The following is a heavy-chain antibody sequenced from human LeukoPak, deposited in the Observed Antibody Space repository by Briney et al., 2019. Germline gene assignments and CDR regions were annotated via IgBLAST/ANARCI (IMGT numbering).Heavy chain of an antibody. J-gene: IGHJ4*02. CDR1: GGSISSGDYY. CDR2: IYYSGST. CDR3: ARAYRHSGYSYGHSDY. D-gene: IGHD5-18*01. Sequence: SETLSLTCTVSGGSISSGDYYWSWIRQPPGKGLEWIGYIYYSGSTYYNPSLKSRVTISVDTSKNQFSLKLSSVTAADTAMYYCARAYRHSGYSYGHSDYWGQGTLVTVSS. V-gene: IGHV4-30-4*01.